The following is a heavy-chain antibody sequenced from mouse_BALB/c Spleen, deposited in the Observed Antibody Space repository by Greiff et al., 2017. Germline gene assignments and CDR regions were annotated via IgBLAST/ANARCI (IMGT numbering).Heavy chain of an antibody. CDR2: IDTSDSYT. CDR3: ARRTIAMDY. CDR1: GYTFTDYW. Sequence: QVQLQQPGAELVMPGASVKMSCKASGYTFTDYWMHWVKQRPGQGLEWIGAIDTSDSYTSYNQKFKGKATLTVDESSSTAYMQLSSLTSEDSAVYYCARRTIAMDYWGKGTSVTVSS. V-gene: IGHV1-69*01. J-gene: IGHJ4*01.